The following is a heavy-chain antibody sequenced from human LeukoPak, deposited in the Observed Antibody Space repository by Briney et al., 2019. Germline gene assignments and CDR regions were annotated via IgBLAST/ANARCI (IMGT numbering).Heavy chain of an antibody. CDR2: IYPGDSET. Sequence: GESLKISCKGSGYTFTNYWIGWVRQMPGKGLEWMGIIYPGDSETRYRPSFQGQVTISADKSISTAYLQWSSLKASDTAIYYCARVLYYDPGMYFEYWGQGTLVTVSS. CDR3: ARVLYYDPGMYFEY. D-gene: IGHD3-16*01. CDR1: GYTFTNYW. J-gene: IGHJ4*02. V-gene: IGHV5-51*01.